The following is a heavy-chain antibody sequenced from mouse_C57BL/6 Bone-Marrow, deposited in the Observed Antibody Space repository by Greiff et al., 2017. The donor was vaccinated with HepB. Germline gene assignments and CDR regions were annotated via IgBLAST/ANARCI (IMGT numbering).Heavy chain of an antibody. CDR3: ARRGYYGMDAMDY. J-gene: IGHJ4*01. Sequence: EVQGVESGGDLVKPGGSLKLSCAASGFTFSSYGMSWVRQTPDKRLEWVATISSGGSYTYYPDSVKGRFTISRDNAKNTLYLQMSSLKSEDTAMYYCARRGYYGMDAMDYWGQGTSVTVSS. CDR1: GFTFSSYG. V-gene: IGHV5-6*01. D-gene: IGHD1-1*01. CDR2: ISSGGSYT.